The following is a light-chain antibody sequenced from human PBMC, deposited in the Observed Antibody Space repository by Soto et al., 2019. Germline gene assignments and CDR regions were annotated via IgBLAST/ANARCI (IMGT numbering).Light chain of an antibody. Sequence: DIQMTQSPSSLSASIGDRVTLTCRATEGINNYLAWFQHKPGKVPKLLIYAASTLHSGVPSRFSGSGSGTEFTLPISSLQPDDVATYYCQKYNSGGPLTFGGGTKVEIK. CDR1: EGINNY. CDR2: AAS. J-gene: IGKJ4*01. CDR3: QKYNSGGPLT. V-gene: IGKV1-27*01.